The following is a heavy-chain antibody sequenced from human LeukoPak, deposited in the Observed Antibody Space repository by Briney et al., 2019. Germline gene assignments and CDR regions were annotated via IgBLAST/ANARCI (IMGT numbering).Heavy chain of an antibody. J-gene: IGHJ2*01. V-gene: IGHV3-11*04. CDR3: ARERRDDTAMATGYFDL. CDR1: GFTFSDYY. Sequence: PGGSLRLSCAASGFTFSDYYMSWTRQAPGKGLEWVSYISSSGSTIYYADSVKGRFTISRDNAKNSLYLQMNSLRAEDTAVYYCARERRDDTAMATGYFDLWGRGTLVTVSS. D-gene: IGHD5-18*01. CDR2: ISSSGSTI.